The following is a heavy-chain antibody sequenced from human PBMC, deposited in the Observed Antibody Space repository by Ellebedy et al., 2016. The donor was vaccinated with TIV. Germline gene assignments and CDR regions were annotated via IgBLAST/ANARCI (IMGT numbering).Heavy chain of an antibody. CDR1: GGSISSYY. V-gene: IGHV4-59*12. Sequence: MPGGSLRLSCTVSGGSISSYYWSWIRQPPGKGLEWIGYIYYSGSTNYNPSLKSRVTMSVDTSKNQFSLKLSSVTAADTAVYYCARVDYRGTAMVPHWYFDLWGRGTLVTVSS. J-gene: IGHJ2*01. D-gene: IGHD5-18*01. CDR3: ARVDYRGTAMVPHWYFDL. CDR2: IYYSGST.